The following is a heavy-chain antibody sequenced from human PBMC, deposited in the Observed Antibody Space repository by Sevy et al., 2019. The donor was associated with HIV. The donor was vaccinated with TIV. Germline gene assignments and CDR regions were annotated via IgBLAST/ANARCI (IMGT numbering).Heavy chain of an antibody. J-gene: IGHJ6*02. CDR2: ISSSSSYI. V-gene: IGHV3-21*01. CDR1: GFTFSSYS. Sequence: GGSLRLSCAASGFTFSSYSMNWVRQAPGKGLEWVSSISSSSSYIYYADSVKGRFTISRDNAKNSLYVQMNSLRAEDTAVYYCARDRMRFRELLGYYYYGMDVWGQGTTVTVSS. CDR3: ARDRMRFRELLGYYYYGMDV. D-gene: IGHD3-10*01.